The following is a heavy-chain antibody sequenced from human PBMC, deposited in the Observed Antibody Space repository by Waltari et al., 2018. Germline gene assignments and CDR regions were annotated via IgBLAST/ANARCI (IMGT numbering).Heavy chain of an antibody. J-gene: IGHJ3*02. Sequence: VQLVQSGAEVKKPGASVKVSCKASGYTFTSYAMHWVRQAPGQRLEWMGGIKAGNGNTKYSQEFQGRVTITRDTSAGTAYMELSSLRSEDMAVYYCARALVSGIDAFDIWGQGTMVTVSS. CDR1: GYTFTSYA. D-gene: IGHD1-1*01. CDR3: ARALVSGIDAFDI. CDR2: IKAGNGNT. V-gene: IGHV1-3*03.